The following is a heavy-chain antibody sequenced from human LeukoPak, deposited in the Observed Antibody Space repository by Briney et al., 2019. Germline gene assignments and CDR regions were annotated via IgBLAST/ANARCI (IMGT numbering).Heavy chain of an antibody. V-gene: IGHV1-2*02. J-gene: IGHJ5*02. D-gene: IGHD3-10*01. Sequence: ASVKVSCKASGYTFTGYYMHWVRQAPGQGLEWMGWINPNSGGTNYAQKFQGRVTMTRDTSISTAYMELSSLRSEDTAVYYCARDLGVRGVIVAWFDPWGQGTLVTVSS. CDR2: INPNSGGT. CDR3: ARDLGVRGVIVAWFDP. CDR1: GYTFTGYY.